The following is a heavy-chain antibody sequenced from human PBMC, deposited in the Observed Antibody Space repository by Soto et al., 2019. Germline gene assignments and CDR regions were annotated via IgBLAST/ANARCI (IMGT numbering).Heavy chain of an antibody. CDR3: AKGRGSTWRRSFDY. CDR1: GFTFSSYV. CDR2: ISDSGDST. J-gene: IGHJ4*01. D-gene: IGHD6-13*01. Sequence: EVQLFESGGGLVQPGGSLRLSCAASGFTFSSYVMSWVRQAPGKGLEWVAAISDSGDSTYYTDSVKGRFSISRDNSKSTLYLQMNSLRVEDTAVYYCAKGRGSTWRRSFDYWGHGTLVTVSS. V-gene: IGHV3-23*01.